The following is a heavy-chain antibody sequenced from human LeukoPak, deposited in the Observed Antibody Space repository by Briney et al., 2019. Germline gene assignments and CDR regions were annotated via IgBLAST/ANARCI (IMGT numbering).Heavy chain of an antibody. CDR1: GYTFTSYY. J-gene: IGHJ4*02. CDR2: INPNSGGT. CDR3: ARGRMVYANSFDY. Sequence: ASVKVSCKASGYTFTSYYMHWVRQAPGQGLEWMGWINPNSGGTNYAQKFQGRVTMTRDTSISTAYMELSRLRSDDTAVYYCARGRMVYANSFDYWGQGTLVTVSS. D-gene: IGHD2-8*01. V-gene: IGHV1-2*02.